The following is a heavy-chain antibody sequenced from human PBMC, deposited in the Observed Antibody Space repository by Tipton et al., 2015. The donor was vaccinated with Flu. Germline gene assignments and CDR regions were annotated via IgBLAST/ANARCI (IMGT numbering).Heavy chain of an antibody. CDR2: ISSSGSTL. CDR1: GFTFSSYE. J-gene: IGHJ6*02. CDR3: ARDGYYDSSGYYYLYYYYYGMDV. Sequence: SLRLSCAASGFTFSSYEMNWVRQAPGKGLEWVSYISSSGSTLYYADSVKGRFTISRDNAKNSLYLQMNSLRAEDTAVYYCARDGYYDSSGYYYLYYYYYGMDVWGQGTTVTVSS. V-gene: IGHV3-48*03. D-gene: IGHD3-22*01.